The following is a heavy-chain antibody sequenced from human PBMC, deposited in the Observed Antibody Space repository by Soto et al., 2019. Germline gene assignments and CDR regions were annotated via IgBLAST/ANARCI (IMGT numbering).Heavy chain of an antibody. CDR1: GYSFTRYW. D-gene: IGHD3-9*01. Sequence: GECLKISCKGSGYSFTRYWIGWVRQMPGKGLEWMGIIYPGDSDTRYSPSFQGQVTISADKSISTAYLQWSSLKASDTAMYYCARHCYDILTCSYDYWGQGTLVTVSS. J-gene: IGHJ4*02. CDR2: IYPGDSDT. V-gene: IGHV5-51*01. CDR3: ARHCYDILTCSYDY.